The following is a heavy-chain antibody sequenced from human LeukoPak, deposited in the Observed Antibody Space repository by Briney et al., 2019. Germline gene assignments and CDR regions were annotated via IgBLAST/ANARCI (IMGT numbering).Heavy chain of an antibody. J-gene: IGHJ4*02. CDR2: IDPSDSYT. V-gene: IGHV5-10-1*01. D-gene: IGHD1-26*01. CDR3: ARSGPLGGSYPNY. CDR1: GXSFTSYC. Sequence: GESLKISFKGSGXSFTSYCISWVRQMPGKALEWMGRIDPSDSYTNYSPSFQGHVTISADKSISTAYLQWSSLKASDTAMYYCARSGPLGGSYPNYWGQGTLVTVSS.